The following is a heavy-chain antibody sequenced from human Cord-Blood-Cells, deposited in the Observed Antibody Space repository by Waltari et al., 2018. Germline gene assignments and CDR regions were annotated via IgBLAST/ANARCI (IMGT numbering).Heavy chain of an antibody. CDR2: ISSSSSTI. J-gene: IGHJ4*02. Sequence: EVQLVESGGGLVQPGGSLRLSCAASGFTFSSYEMNWVRQAPGKGLEWVSYISSSSSTIYYADSVKGRFTISRDNAKNSLYLQMNSLRAEDTAVYYCARVGLPGYSSGWYYFDYWGQGTLVTVSS. D-gene: IGHD6-19*01. CDR3: ARVGLPGYSSGWYYFDY. V-gene: IGHV3-48*03. CDR1: GFTFSSYE.